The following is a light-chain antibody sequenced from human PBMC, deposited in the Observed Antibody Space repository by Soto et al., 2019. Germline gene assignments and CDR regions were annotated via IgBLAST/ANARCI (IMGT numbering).Light chain of an antibody. Sequence: SLLTLPAPLSGAPWQATTLSFTGKSRYVCGYTYVSWYQQHPGKAPKFIIYDVSNRPSGVSNRFSGSKSGNTASLTISGLQAEDEADYYCSSYTTSNTRQIVFGTGTKVTVL. CDR2: DVS. V-gene: IGLV2-14*01. J-gene: IGLJ1*01. CDR3: SSYTTSNTRQIV. CDR1: SRYVCGYTY.